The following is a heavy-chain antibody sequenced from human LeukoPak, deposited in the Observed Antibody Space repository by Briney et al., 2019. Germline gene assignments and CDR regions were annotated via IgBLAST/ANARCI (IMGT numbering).Heavy chain of an antibody. J-gene: IGHJ4*02. CDR1: GVSFSGYY. D-gene: IGHD3-10*01. CDR2: INHSGST. Sequence: PSETLSLTCAVYGVSFSGYYWSWIRQPPGKGLEWIGEINHSGSTNYNPSLKSRITISVDTSKNQFSLKLSSVTAADTAVDYCARRTIGNVLPRYWGQGTLVTVSS. CDR3: ARRTIGNVLPRY. V-gene: IGHV4-34*01.